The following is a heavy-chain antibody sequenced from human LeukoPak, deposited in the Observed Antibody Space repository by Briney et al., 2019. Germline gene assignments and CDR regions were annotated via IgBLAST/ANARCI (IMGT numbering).Heavy chain of an antibody. J-gene: IGHJ4*02. CDR3: ARVSITMVRGVPALDY. CDR2: ISISGSTI. CDR1: GFTFDDYG. Sequence: PGGSLRLSCAASGFTFDDYGMSWVRQAPGKGLEWVSYISISGSTIYYADSVKGRFTISRDNAKNSLYLQMNSLRAEDTAVYYCARVSITMVRGVPALDYWGQGTLVTVSS. D-gene: IGHD3-10*01. V-gene: IGHV3-48*03.